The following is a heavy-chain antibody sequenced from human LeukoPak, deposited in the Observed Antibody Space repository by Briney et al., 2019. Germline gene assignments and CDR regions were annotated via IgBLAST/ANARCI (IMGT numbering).Heavy chain of an antibody. V-gene: IGHV4-30-4*08. CDR3: ARETNSSSWYYFQH. CDR2: IYYSGST. Sequence: TLSLTCTVSGGSISSGDYYWSWIRQPPGKGLEWIGYIYYSGSTYYNPSLKSRVTISVDTSKNQFSLKLSSVTAADTAVYYCARETNSSSWYYFQHWGQGTLVTVSS. J-gene: IGHJ1*01. D-gene: IGHD6-13*01. CDR1: GGSISSGDYY.